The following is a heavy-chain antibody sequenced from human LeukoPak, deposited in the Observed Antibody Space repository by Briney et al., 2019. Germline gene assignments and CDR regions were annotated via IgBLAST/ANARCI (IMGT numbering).Heavy chain of an antibody. V-gene: IGHV4-38-2*02. J-gene: IGHJ4*02. Sequence: SETMSLTCTVSGYSISSGYYWGWIRQPPGQELEWIGSIYHSGSTYYNPSLKSRVTISVDTSKNQFSLKLSSVTAVDTAVYYGARTIHRGGHYYFDYWGQGTLVTVSP. CDR1: GYSISSGYY. CDR3: ARTIHRGGHYYFDY. D-gene: IGHD3-16*01. CDR2: IYHSGST.